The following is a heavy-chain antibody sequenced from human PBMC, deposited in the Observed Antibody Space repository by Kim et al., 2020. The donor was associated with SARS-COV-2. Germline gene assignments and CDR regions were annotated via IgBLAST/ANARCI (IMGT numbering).Heavy chain of an antibody. V-gene: IGHV4-59*01. Sequence: SETLSLTCTVSGGSISSYYWSWIRQPPGKGLEWIGYIYYSGSTNYNPSLKSRVTISVDTSKNQFSLKLSSVTAADTAVYYCARGGLEDSSDYYYYYGMYVWGQGATVTVSS. J-gene: IGHJ6*02. CDR3: ARGGLEDSSDYYYYYGMYV. CDR1: GGSISSYY. D-gene: IGHD3-22*01. CDR2: IYYSGST.